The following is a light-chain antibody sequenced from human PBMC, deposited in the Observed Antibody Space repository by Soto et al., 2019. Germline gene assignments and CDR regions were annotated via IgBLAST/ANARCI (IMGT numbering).Light chain of an antibody. CDR2: EVS. J-gene: IGLJ1*01. V-gene: IGLV2-14*01. Sequence: QSALTQPASVSGSPGQSITISCTGTSSDVGGYNYVSWYQQHPGKAPKLMIYEVSNRPSGVSNRLSGSKSGNTASLTISGFQAEDEADYYCSSYTSSSTLYVFGTGTKVTVL. CDR3: SSYTSSSTLYV. CDR1: SSDVGGYNY.